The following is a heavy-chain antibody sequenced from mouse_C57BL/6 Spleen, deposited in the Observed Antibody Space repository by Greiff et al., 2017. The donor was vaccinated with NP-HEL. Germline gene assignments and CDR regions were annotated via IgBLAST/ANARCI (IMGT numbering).Heavy chain of an antibody. CDR2: IDPSDSYT. CDR1: GYTFTSYW. J-gene: IGHJ3*01. CDR3: ARSDSNPAWFAY. Sequence: VQLQQPGAELVKPGASVKLSCKASGYTFTSYWMQWVKQRPGQGLEWIGEIDPSDSYTNYNQKFKGKATLTVDTSSSTAYMQLSSLTSEDSAVYYCARSDSNPAWFAYWGQGTLVTVSA. D-gene: IGHD2-5*01. V-gene: IGHV1-50*01.